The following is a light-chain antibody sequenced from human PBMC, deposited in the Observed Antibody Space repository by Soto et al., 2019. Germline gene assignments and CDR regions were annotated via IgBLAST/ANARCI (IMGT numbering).Light chain of an antibody. CDR3: QQYNNWPWT. CDR2: GAS. V-gene: IGKV3-15*01. Sequence: EIVMTQSPATLSVSPGERATLSCRASQSVSSNLAWYQLKPGQAPRLLIYGASTRATGIPARFSGSGSGTEFTLTISSLQSEDFVVYYCQQYNNWPWTFGQGTKVEIK. CDR1: QSVSSN. J-gene: IGKJ1*01.